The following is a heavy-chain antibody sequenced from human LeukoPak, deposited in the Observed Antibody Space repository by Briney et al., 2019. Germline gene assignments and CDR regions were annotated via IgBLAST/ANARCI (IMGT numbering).Heavy chain of an antibody. J-gene: IGHJ4*02. CDR2: INWNGGST. Sequence: GGSLRLSCAASGFTFDDYGMSWVRQAPGKGLEWVSGINWNGGSTGYADSVKGRFTISRDNAKNSLYLQMNSLRAEDTALYYCARDDDYSNLSPVDYWGQGTQVTVSS. CDR3: ARDDDYSNLSPVDY. V-gene: IGHV3-20*04. D-gene: IGHD4-11*01. CDR1: GFTFDDYG.